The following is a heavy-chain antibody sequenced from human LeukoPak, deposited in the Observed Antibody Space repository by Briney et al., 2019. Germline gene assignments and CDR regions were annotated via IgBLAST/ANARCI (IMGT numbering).Heavy chain of an antibody. Sequence: PGGSLRLSCAASEFSVGSNYMTWVRQAPGKGLEWVSSISSSSVYIYYADSVKGRFTISRDNAKNSLYLQMNSLRAEDTAVYYCARDPSWEKGKNGAFDIWGQGTMVTVSS. J-gene: IGHJ3*02. CDR3: ARDPSWEKGKNGAFDI. CDR2: ISSSSVYI. V-gene: IGHV3-21*04. CDR1: EFSVGSNY. D-gene: IGHD1-1*01.